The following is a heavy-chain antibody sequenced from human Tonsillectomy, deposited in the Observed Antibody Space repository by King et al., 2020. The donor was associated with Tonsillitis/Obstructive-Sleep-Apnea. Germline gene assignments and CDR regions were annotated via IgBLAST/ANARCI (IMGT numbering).Heavy chain of an antibody. J-gene: IGHJ4*02. Sequence: VQLQQWGAGLLKPSETLSLTCAVYGGSFSVYYWSWIRQPPGKGLEWIGEINHSGNTNYNPSLKSRVTISIDTSKNQFSLKVSSVTAADTAVYYCAQSPAADVDYWGQGTLVTVSS. CDR2: INHSGNT. CDR3: AQSPAADVDY. V-gene: IGHV4-34*01. D-gene: IGHD2-15*01. CDR1: GGSFSVYY.